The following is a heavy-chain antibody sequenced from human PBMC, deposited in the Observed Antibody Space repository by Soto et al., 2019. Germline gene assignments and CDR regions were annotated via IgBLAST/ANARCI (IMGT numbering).Heavy chain of an antibody. CDR3: ARGAEVGYCSGGSCLNFDY. CDR1: GFTFSSYW. D-gene: IGHD2-15*01. Sequence: EVQLVESGGGLVQPGGSLRLSCAASGFTFSSYWMHWVRQSPGKGLVWVSRINSDGSSKSYADSVKGRFTISRDNAKNTLYLQMNSLRDEDTAVYYCARGAEVGYCSGGSCLNFDYWGQGTLVTVAS. CDR2: INSDGSSK. V-gene: IGHV3-74*01. J-gene: IGHJ4*02.